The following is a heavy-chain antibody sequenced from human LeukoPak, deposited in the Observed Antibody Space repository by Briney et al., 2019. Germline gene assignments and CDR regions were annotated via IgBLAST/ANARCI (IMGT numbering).Heavy chain of an antibody. J-gene: IGHJ3*02. CDR2: IYYSGST. CDR3: ASMVVAATDSANHDAFDI. V-gene: IGHV4-59*12. D-gene: IGHD2-15*01. CDR1: GGSINYYY. Sequence: SETLSLTCTVSGGSINYYYWSWIRQPPGKGLEWIAYIYYSGSTNYNPSLKSRVTISVDTSKNQFSLKLSSVTAADTAVYYCASMVVAATDSANHDAFDIWGQGTMVTVSS.